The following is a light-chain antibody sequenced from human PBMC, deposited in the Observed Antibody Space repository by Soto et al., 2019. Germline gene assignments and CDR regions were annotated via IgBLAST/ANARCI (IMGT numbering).Light chain of an antibody. CDR2: GAA. V-gene: IGKV3-20*01. CDR3: QQFGSAPRT. CDR1: QTLSSNF. Sequence: EIVLTQSPGTLSLSPGERVTLSFRASQTLSSNFLAWYQQRPGQAPSLLIYGAANRATGVPDRFSGGGSGTDFTLTISRLEPEDFAVYYCQQFGSAPRTFGQGTKVDIK. J-gene: IGKJ1*01.